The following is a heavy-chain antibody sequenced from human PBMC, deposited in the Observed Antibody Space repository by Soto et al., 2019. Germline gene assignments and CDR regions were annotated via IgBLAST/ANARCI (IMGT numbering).Heavy chain of an antibody. D-gene: IGHD6-19*01. Sequence: GGSLRLSCAASGFTFINYAMSWVRRAPGTGLEWVSTISGGGDGTYYSDSVKGRFTISRDNSKNTLYLQIDSLRADDTAVFHCARGGYSRGWSFDYWGQGTLVTVSS. V-gene: IGHV3-23*01. J-gene: IGHJ4*02. CDR2: ISGGGDGT. CDR3: ARGGYSRGWSFDY. CDR1: GFTFINYA.